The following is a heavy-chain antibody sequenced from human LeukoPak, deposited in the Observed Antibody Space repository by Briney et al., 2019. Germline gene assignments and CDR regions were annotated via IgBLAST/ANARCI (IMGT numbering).Heavy chain of an antibody. CDR3: ARGNSDFWSGTTNYYFDY. CDR1: GGSISSGGYY. J-gene: IGHJ4*02. Sequence: SETLSLTCTVSGGSISSGGYYWSWIRQHPGEGLEWIGYIYNSGSTYYNPSLKSRLTISVDTSKKQFSLKLSSVTAADTDVYYCARGNSDFWSGTTNYYFDYWGQGTLVTVSS. D-gene: IGHD3-3*01. V-gene: IGHV4-31*03. CDR2: IYNSGST.